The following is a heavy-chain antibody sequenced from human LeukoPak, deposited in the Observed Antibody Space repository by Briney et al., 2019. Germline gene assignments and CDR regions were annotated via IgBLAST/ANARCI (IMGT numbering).Heavy chain of an antibody. CDR1: GGSLSGYY. CDR3: ARVAAYLYDY. V-gene: IGHV4-34*01. J-gene: IGHJ4*02. CDR2: INHSGST. D-gene: IGHD6-25*01. Sequence: KASETLSLTCAVYGGSLSGYYWSWIRQPPGKGLEWIGEINHSGSTNYNPSLKSRVTISVDTSKNQFSLKLSSVTAADTAVYYCARVAAYLYDYWGQGTLVTVSS.